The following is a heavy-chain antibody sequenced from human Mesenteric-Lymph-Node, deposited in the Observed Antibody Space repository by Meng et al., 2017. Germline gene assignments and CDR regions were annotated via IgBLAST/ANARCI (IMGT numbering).Heavy chain of an antibody. CDR1: GGSISSSSYY. V-gene: IGHV4-39*07. CDR3: ASGGLLTSYDY. D-gene: IGHD3-16*01. J-gene: IGHJ4*02. Sequence: SETLSLTCTVSGGSISSSSYYWGWIRQPPGKGLEWIGSIYYSGSTYYNPSLKSRVTISVDTSKNQFSLKLSSVTAADTAVYYCASGGLLTSYDYWGQGTLVTVSS. CDR2: IYYSGST.